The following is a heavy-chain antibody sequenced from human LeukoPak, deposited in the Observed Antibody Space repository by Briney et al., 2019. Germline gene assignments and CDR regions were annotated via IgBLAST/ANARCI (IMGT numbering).Heavy chain of an antibody. CDR2: INTNTGNP. CDR3: VRDDSSGYNPGDAFDM. V-gene: IGHV7-4-1*02. Sequence: ASVTDSFMASGYTFTDYYMHWVRQAAGQGVEGMGGINTNTGNPTYLHGFPGGFVFSLDTPVSTPSLHISRLKAEGTPVYLFVRDDSSGYNPGDAFDMWGQGTMVTVPS. CDR1: GYTFTDYY. J-gene: IGHJ3*02. D-gene: IGHD3-22*01.